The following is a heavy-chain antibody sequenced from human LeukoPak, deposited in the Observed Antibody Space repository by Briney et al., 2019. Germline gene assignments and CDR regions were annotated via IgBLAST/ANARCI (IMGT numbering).Heavy chain of an antibody. CDR1: GGTFSSYA. V-gene: IGHV1-69*13. D-gene: IGHD4-17*01. CDR3: ARDGSNGDIFDY. Sequence: SVKVSCKASGGTFSSYAISWVRQTPGQGLEWMGGIIPIFGTANYAQKFQGRVTITADESTSTAYMELSSLRSEDTAVYYCARDGSNGDIFDYWGQGTLVTVSS. CDR2: IIPIFGTA. J-gene: IGHJ4*02.